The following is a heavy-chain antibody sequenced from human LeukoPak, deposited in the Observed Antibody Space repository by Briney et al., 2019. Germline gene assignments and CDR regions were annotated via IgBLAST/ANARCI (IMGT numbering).Heavy chain of an antibody. CDR2: IFAGGET. V-gene: IGHV3-53*01. D-gene: IGHD1-1*01. CDR3: VKGSTGAPPLEH. J-gene: IGHJ1*01. CDR1: GFAVSNNF. Sequence: GGSLRLSCAVSGFAVSNNFMSWVRQAPGEGLEWVSVIFAGGETYYGRSVKGRLTLSRETSENTLYLRMNRLTAEDTALYYCVKGSTGAPPLEHWGQGTLVTVSS.